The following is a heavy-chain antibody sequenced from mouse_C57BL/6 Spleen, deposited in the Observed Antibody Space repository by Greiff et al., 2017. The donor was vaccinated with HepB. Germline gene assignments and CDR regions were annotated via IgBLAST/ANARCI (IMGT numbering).Heavy chain of an antibody. V-gene: IGHV5-4*01. CDR1: GFTFSSYA. CDR3: ARDLLYGYPFAY. Sequence: EVKLMESGGGLVKPGGSLKLSCAASGFTFSSYAMSWVRQTPEKRLEWVATISDGGSYTYYPDNVKGLFTISRDNAKNNLYLQMSHLKSEDTAMYYCARDLLYGYPFAYWGQGTLVTVSA. D-gene: IGHD2-2*01. CDR2: ISDGGSYT. J-gene: IGHJ3*01.